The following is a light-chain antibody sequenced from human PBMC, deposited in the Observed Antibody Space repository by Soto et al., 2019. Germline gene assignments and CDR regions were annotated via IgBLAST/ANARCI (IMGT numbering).Light chain of an antibody. CDR2: EVN. CDR3: CSNAGSRWV. J-gene: IGLJ3*02. V-gene: IGLV2-8*01. CDR1: SSDIGGYNF. Sequence: QSVLTQPPSASGSPGQSVTISCTGTSSDIGGYNFVSWYQQHPGKAPKLMIDEVNKRPSGVPDRFSGSKSGNTASLTVSGLQAEDEADYYCCSNAGSRWVFGGGTKVTVL.